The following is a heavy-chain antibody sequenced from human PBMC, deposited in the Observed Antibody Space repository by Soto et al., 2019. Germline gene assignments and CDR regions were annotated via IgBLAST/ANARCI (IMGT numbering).Heavy chain of an antibody. V-gene: IGHV1-18*01. CDR2: ISAYNGNT. J-gene: IGHJ5*02. CDR1: GYTFTSYG. D-gene: IGHD6-19*01. Sequence: SVQVSCKASGYTFTSYGISWVRQAPGQGLEWMGWISAYNGNTNYAQRLQGRVTMTTDTSTSTAYMELRSLRSDDTAVYYCARGEIGEQWISGGFDTWGQGTLVTLYS. CDR3: ARGEIGEQWISGGFDT.